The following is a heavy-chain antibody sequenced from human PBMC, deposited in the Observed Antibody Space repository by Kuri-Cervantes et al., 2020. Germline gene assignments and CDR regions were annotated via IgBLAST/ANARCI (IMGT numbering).Heavy chain of an antibody. CDR2: INPSGGST. V-gene: IGHV1-46*01. D-gene: IGHD2-2*01. CDR3: ARDSRYCSSTSCYAVPDYYGMDV. J-gene: IGHJ6*02. Sequence: ASVKVSCKASGYTFTSYYMHWVRQAPGQGLEWMGIINPSGGSTSYAQKFQGRVTMTRDTSTSTVYMELSSLRSEDTAVYYCARDSRYCSSTSCYAVPDYYGMDVWGRGTTVTVSS. CDR1: GYTFTSYY.